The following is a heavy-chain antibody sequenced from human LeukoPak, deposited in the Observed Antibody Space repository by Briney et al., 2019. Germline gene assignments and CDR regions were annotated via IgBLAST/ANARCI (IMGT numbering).Heavy chain of an antibody. D-gene: IGHD3-3*01. J-gene: IGHJ6*02. CDR2: IYYSGST. Sequence: SETLSLTCSVSGGSISTYYWGWIRQPPGKGLEWMGYIYYSGSTNYNPSLKSRVTISVDTSKNQFSLKLSSVTAADTAVYHCARHPGVLFYYGMVVWGQGTAVTVSS. CDR1: GGSISTYY. V-gene: IGHV4-59*08. CDR3: ARHPGVLFYYGMVV.